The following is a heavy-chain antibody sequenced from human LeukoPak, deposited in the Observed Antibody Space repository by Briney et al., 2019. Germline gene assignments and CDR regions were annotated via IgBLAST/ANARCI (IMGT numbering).Heavy chain of an antibody. D-gene: IGHD6-13*01. Sequence: GRSLRLSCAASGFTFSRYAMHWVRQAPGKGLEWVAVISYDGSNKYYADSVKGRFTISRDNSKNTLYLQMNSLRAEDTAVYYCARDAADGSYYDYWGQGTLVTVSS. J-gene: IGHJ4*02. CDR2: ISYDGSNK. CDR3: ARDAADGSYYDY. V-gene: IGHV3-30-3*01. CDR1: GFTFSRYA.